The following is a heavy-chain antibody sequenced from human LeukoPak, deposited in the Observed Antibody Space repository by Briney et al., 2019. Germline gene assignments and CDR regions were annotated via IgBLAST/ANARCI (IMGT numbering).Heavy chain of an antibody. CDR3: AKDITAAYYYYYGMDV. CDR1: GFTFDDYA. Sequence: GGSLRLSCAASGFTFDDYAMHWVRQAPGKGLEWVSGISWNSGSIGYADSEKGRFTISRDNAKNSLYLQMNSLRAEDTALYYCAKDITAAYYYYYGMDVWGQGTTVTVSS. V-gene: IGHV3-9*01. CDR2: ISWNSGSI. J-gene: IGHJ6*02.